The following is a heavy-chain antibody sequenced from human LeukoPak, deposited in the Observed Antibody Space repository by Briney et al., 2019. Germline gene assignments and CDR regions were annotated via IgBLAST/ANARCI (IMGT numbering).Heavy chain of an antibody. CDR2: ISWNSGSI. J-gene: IGHJ3*02. CDR3: AKDTGYFNAFDI. D-gene: IGHD2/OR15-2a*01. V-gene: IGHV3-9*01. CDR1: GFTFDDYA. Sequence: QSGGSLRLSCAASGFTFDDYAMHWVRQAPGKGLEWVSGISWNSGSIGYADSVKGRFTISRDNAKNSLYLQMNSLRAEDTALYYCAKDTGYFNAFDIWGQGTMVTVSS.